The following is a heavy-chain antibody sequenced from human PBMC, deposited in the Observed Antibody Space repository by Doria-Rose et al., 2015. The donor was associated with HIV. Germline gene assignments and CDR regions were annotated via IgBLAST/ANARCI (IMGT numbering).Heavy chain of an antibody. CDR1: GYTLGDHA. D-gene: IGHD1-26*01. Sequence: SEVGLVQPGGSLRLSCAASGYTLGDHAMSWFRQASGKGLEWIGFIRSKAYGGTKEYAASVKGRVTISRDDSKSIAYLQLNSLKTEDTAVYFCARVGWELLYSFDYWGQGALVPVSS. J-gene: IGHJ4*02. CDR3: ARVGWELLYSFDY. CDR2: IRSKAYGGTK. V-gene: IGHV3-49*03.